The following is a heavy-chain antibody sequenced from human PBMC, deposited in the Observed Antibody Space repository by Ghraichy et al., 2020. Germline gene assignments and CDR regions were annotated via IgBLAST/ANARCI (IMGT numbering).Heavy chain of an antibody. CDR1: GASISGFY. CDR3: ARVPTLFGVAPWGMDI. D-gene: IGHD3-3*01. Sequence: SETLSLTCTVSGASISGFYWSWIRQPAGKGLEWIGHIYYSGTTNYSPSLKSRLTLSVDRSQNLVSLRLSSVTSADTAVYYCARVPTLFGVAPWGMDIWGQGTTVTVS. J-gene: IGHJ6*02. V-gene: IGHV4-59*01. CDR2: IYYSGTT.